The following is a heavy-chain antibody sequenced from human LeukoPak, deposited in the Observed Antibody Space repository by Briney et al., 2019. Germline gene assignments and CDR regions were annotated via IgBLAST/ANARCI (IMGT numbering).Heavy chain of an antibody. V-gene: IGHV3-74*01. Sequence: PGGSLRLSCAASGFTLSSYWMHWVRQTPGKGLVWVSRISSDGRTTNYADSVKGRFTISRDSAQNTLYVQMNSLRAEDTAVYCCARAALTTRNGFDIWGQGTMVTVSS. D-gene: IGHD4-17*01. CDR1: GFTLSSYW. CDR2: ISSDGRTT. J-gene: IGHJ3*02. CDR3: ARAALTTRNGFDI.